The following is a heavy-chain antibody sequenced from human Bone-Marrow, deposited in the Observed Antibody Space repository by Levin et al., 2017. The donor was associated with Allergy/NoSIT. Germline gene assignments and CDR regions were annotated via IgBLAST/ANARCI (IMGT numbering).Heavy chain of an antibody. CDR1: GFTFSDHF. V-gene: IGHV3-73*01. D-gene: IGHD5-12*01. CDR2: IRSKANSYAT. CDR3: ARWLNNGLDV. J-gene: IGHJ3*01. Sequence: PGGSLRLSCVGSGFTFSDHFIDWVRQAPGKGLEWVGRIRSKANSYATSYAASVKGRFTISRDDSKNTAYLQMNSLKTEDTAVYLCARWLNNGLDVWGQGTMVPVSS.